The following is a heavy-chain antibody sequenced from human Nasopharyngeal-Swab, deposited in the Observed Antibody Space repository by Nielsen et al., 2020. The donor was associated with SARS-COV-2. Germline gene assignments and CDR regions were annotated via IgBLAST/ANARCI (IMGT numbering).Heavy chain of an antibody. CDR1: GYTLTELS. Sequence: ASVKVSCKVSGYTLTELSMHWVRQAPGKGLEWMGGFDPEDGETIYAQKFQGRVTMTEDTSTDTAYMELSSLRSEDTAVYYCATSMAVAGTQPPLYWGQGTLVTVPS. CDR2: FDPEDGET. V-gene: IGHV1-24*01. D-gene: IGHD6-19*01. J-gene: IGHJ4*02. CDR3: ATSMAVAGTQPPLY.